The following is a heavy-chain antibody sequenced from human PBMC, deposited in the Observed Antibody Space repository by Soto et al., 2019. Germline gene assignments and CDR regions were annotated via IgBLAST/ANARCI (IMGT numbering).Heavy chain of an antibody. CDR3: AKDTAYCSSTSCYTAGPYYYYGMDV. J-gene: IGHJ6*02. CDR2: ISWNSGSI. V-gene: IGHV3-9*01. CDR1: GFTFDDYA. D-gene: IGHD2-2*02. Sequence: GGSLRLSCATSGFTFDDYAMHWVRQAPGKGLEWVSGISWNSGSIGYADSVKGRFTISRDNAKNSLYLQMNSLRAEDTALYYCAKDTAYCSSTSCYTAGPYYYYGMDVWRHGTTVTVSS.